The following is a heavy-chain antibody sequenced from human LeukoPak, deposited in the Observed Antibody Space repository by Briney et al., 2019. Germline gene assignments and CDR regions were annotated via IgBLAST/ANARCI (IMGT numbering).Heavy chain of an antibody. Sequence: SETLSLTCTVLGGSISSYYWSWIRRPAGKGLEWIGRIYTSGSTNYNPSLKSRVTMSVDTSKNQLSLKLSSVTAADTAVYYCARGAYGSTQPFDYWGQGTLVTVSS. J-gene: IGHJ4*02. CDR2: IYTSGST. D-gene: IGHD3-22*01. CDR3: ARGAYGSTQPFDY. V-gene: IGHV4-4*07. CDR1: GGSISSYY.